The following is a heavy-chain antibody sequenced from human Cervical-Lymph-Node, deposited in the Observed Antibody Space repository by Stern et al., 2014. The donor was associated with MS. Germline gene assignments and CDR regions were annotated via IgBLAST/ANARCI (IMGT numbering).Heavy chain of an antibody. D-gene: IGHD1-26*01. CDR3: AHSFSGSRYYYYGMDV. Sequence: ESGPALVKPTQTLTLTCTFSGFSFDTSGVGVGWVRQPPGKALEWLALIYWGGEKRPRPSLKSRLTVTTDTPNKHAVLAMTNMDPVDTATYYCAHSFSGSRYYYYGMDVWGQGTTVTVSS. CDR2: IYWGGEK. V-gene: IGHV2-5*02. CDR1: GFSFDTSGVG. J-gene: IGHJ6*02.